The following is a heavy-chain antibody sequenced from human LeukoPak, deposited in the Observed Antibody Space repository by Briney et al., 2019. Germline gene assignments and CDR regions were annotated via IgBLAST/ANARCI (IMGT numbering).Heavy chain of an antibody. J-gene: IGHJ3*02. CDR3: ATWGRSTFAFDI. D-gene: IGHD1-26*01. Sequence: SETLSLTCTVSGGSISSSYYYWGWIRQPPGKGLEWFGSIYFSGSTFYNPSLKSRVTISVDTSKSQFSLKLTSVTAADTAVYYCATWGRSTFAFDIWGQGTMVTVSS. CDR2: IYFSGST. CDR1: GGSISSSYYY. V-gene: IGHV4-39*01.